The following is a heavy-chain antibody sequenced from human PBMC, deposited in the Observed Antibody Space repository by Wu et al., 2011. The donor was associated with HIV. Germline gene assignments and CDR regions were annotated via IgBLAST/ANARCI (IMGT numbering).Heavy chain of an antibody. J-gene: IGHJ5*02. Sequence: SSVKVSCKASGATFSSYAISWVRQALDKGLSGWEDHPYLGTANYAQKFQGRVTITADKSTSTAYMELSSLRSEDTAVYYCARVYGYYYDSSGYYKYNWFDPWGQGTLVTVSS. CDR2: HPYLGTA. CDR1: GATFSSYA. V-gene: IGHV1-69*04. CDR3: ARVYGYYYDSSGYYKYNWFDP. D-gene: IGHD3-22*01.